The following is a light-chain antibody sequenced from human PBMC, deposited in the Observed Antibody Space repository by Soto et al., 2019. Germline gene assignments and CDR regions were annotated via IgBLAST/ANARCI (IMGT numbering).Light chain of an antibody. CDR1: QSVARNY. CDR3: QQYAYSPLT. CDR2: DAS. J-gene: IGKJ4*01. V-gene: IGKV3-20*01. Sequence: EVVLTQSPGTLSLSPGERATLSCRASQSVARNYLAWYQQKPGQTPRLLIYDASTRATGIPDRFSGSGSGTDFTLTISRLEPEDFAVFYCQQYAYSPLTFGGGTKVEIK.